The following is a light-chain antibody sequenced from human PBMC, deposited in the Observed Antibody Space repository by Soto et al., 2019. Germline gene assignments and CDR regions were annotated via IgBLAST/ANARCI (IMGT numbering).Light chain of an antibody. J-gene: IGKJ1*01. Sequence: EIQMTQSPSPLSASVGDRATLTCRASQGVSSWLAWYQQKPGKGPKLLIYAASSLDTGVPYRFSGSGSGTDFTLTISSLQPEDFAAYYGQQDGSSPQTVGKGTKVDIK. CDR1: QGVSSW. V-gene: IGKV1-12*01. CDR3: QQDGSSPQT. CDR2: AAS.